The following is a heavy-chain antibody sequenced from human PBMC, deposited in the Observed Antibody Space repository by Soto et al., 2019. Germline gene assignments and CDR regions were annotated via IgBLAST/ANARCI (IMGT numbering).Heavy chain of an antibody. J-gene: IGHJ4*02. V-gene: IGHV1-18*01. Sequence: QVHLVQSGAEVKKPGASVKVSCPGSGYAFTTYGITWVRQAPGQGLEWMGWISAHNGNTNYAQKRQGRGTVTRDTATSTADMELRSLRDDDTAVYYCARGRYGDYWGQGDLVTVSS. CDR2: ISAHNGNT. D-gene: IGHD1-1*01. CDR1: GYAFTTYG. CDR3: ARGRYGDY.